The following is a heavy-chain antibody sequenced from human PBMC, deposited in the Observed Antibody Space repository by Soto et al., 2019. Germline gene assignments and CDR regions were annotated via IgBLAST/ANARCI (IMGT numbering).Heavy chain of an antibody. J-gene: IGHJ6*03. CDR1: GGSISSSSYY. D-gene: IGHD6-6*01. CDR3: ARLSSYSSSSRLRYYYYYYMDV. V-gene: IGHV4-39*01. Sequence: PSATLSLTCTVSGGSISSSSYYWGWIRQPPGKGLEWIGSIYYSGSTYYNPSLKSRVTISVDTSKNQFSLKLSSVTAADTAVYYCARLSSYSSSSRLRYYYYYYMDVWGKGTTVTVSS. CDR2: IYYSGST.